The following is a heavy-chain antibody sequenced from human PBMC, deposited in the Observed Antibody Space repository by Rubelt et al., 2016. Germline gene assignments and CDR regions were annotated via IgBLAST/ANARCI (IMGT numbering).Heavy chain of an antibody. J-gene: IGHJ5*02. V-gene: IGHV4-30-4*07. D-gene: IGHD3-10*02. CDR3: ARDRKAAYDRESSSNYFDL. Sequence: IGYIYYSGTTYYNPSLKSRLTISVDTSKNQFSLRLSSATAADTAVYYCARDRKAAYDRESSSNYFDLWGQGTLVTVSS. CDR2: IYYSGTT.